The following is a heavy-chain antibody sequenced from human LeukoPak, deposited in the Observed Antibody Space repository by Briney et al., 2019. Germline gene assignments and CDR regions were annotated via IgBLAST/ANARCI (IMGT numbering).Heavy chain of an antibody. CDR3: AKDGYDFWSGDYGMDV. CDR1: GFTFSSYA. V-gene: IGHV3-23*01. CDR2: ISGSGGST. J-gene: IGHJ6*02. Sequence: GGSLRLSCAASGFTFSSYAMSWVRQASGKGLEWVSAISGSGGSTYYADSVKGRFTISRDNSKNTLYLQMNSLRAEDTAVYYCAKDGYDFWSGDYGMDVWGQGTTVTVSS. D-gene: IGHD3-3*01.